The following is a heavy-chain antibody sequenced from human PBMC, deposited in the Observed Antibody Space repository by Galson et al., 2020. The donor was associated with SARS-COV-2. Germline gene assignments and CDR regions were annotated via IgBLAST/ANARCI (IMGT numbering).Heavy chain of an antibody. J-gene: IGHJ6*03. CDR3: ARSRQDVTMIVVAMTAYYHYMDV. Sequence: PETLSLTCAAYGGSFSDYYWNWIRQSPGKGLEWIGEINHSGSTKTSTSLKSRVTIAVDTSKTQFSLKLTSMTAASTAVYYCARSRQDVTMIVVAMTAYYHYMDVWSKGTTVTISS. D-gene: IGHD3-22*01. CDR2: INHSGST. V-gene: IGHV4-34*01. CDR1: GGSFSDYY.